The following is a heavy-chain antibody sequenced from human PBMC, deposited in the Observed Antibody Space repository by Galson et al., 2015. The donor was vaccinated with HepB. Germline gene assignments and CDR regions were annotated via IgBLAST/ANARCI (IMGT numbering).Heavy chain of an antibody. V-gene: IGHV3-11*05. J-gene: IGHJ4*02. CDR3: ARVGATSWGPLDY. Sequence: SLRLSCAASGFTFSDYYMSWIRQAPGKGLEWVSYISSSSSYTNYADSVKGRFTISRDNAKNSLYLQMNSLRAEDTAVYYCARVGATSWGPLDYWGPGTPVTVSS. CDR1: GFTFSDYY. CDR2: ISSSSSYT. D-gene: IGHD1-26*01.